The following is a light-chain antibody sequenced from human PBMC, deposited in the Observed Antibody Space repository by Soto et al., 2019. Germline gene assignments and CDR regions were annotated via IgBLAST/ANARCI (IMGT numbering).Light chain of an antibody. V-gene: IGKV3-11*01. CDR2: DAS. CDR1: QSVSSY. Sequence: EIVLTQSPGTLSLSPGEIATLSCRASQSVSSYLAWYQQKPGQAPRLLIYDASNRATGIPARFSGSGSGTDVTLTISSLEPEDFAVYYCQQRSNWPPWTFGQGTKVDIK. J-gene: IGKJ1*01. CDR3: QQRSNWPPWT.